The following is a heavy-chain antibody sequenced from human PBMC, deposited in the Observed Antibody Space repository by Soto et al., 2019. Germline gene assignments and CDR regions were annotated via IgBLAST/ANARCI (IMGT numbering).Heavy chain of an antibody. Sequence: SETLSLTCTVSGGSISSSSYYWGWIRQPPGKGLEWIGSIYYSGSTYYNPSLKSRVTISVDTSKDQFSLKLSSVTAADTAVYYCAREVRGYSGYDLGLFDYWGQGTLVTVSS. J-gene: IGHJ4*02. CDR1: GGSISSSSYY. V-gene: IGHV4-39*07. CDR3: AREVRGYSGYDLGLFDY. D-gene: IGHD5-12*01. CDR2: IYYSGST.